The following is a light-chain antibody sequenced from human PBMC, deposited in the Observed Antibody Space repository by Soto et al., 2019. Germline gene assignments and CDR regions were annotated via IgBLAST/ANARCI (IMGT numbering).Light chain of an antibody. Sequence: DMEMTQSPSSLSAFVGDRVTITCRASQSISNYLNWYQHKPGKVPQLLIYAASSLQSGVPTRFSDSGSGTHFTLTINSLQPEDFATYYCQQSYGTPLTFGGGTKIEIK. CDR2: AAS. V-gene: IGKV1-39*01. CDR1: QSISNY. J-gene: IGKJ4*01. CDR3: QQSYGTPLT.